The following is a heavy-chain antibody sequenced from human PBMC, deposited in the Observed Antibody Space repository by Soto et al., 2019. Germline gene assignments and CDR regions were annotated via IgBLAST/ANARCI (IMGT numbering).Heavy chain of an antibody. Sequence: ASVKVSCKASGYTFTSYYMHWVRQAPGQGLEWMGIINPSGGSTSYAQKFQGRVTMTRDTSTSTVYMELSSLRSQDTAVYYCARDSSGEYSISYRLSYFDYWGQGTLVTVSS. J-gene: IGHJ4*02. CDR3: ARDSSGEYSISYRLSYFDY. CDR2: INPSGGST. CDR1: GYTFTSYY. V-gene: IGHV1-46*01. D-gene: IGHD6-6*01.